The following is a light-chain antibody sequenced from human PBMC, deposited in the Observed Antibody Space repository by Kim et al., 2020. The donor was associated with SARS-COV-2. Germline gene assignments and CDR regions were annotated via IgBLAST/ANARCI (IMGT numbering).Light chain of an antibody. Sequence: SLGKTDSITGSGDVLGYEYACCYQQKPDQTPVLVIYQDSKRPSGIPERFSGSNSGNTATLTICGTQAMDEADYYCQAWDSSTFWVFGGGTQLTVL. V-gene: IGLV3-1*01. J-gene: IGLJ3*02. CDR2: QDS. CDR3: QAWDSSTFWV. CDR1: VLGYEY.